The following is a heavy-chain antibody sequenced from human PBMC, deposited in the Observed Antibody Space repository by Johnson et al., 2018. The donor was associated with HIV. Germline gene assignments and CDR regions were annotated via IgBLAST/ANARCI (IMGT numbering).Heavy chain of an antibody. Sequence: QVLLVESGGGLVQPGGSLRLSCAAPGFTFTYYGIHWVRQAPGKGLEWVADISFDGSNKYYADSVRGRFTISRDNSKNTLYLQMNSLRAEDTAVYYCARVGQLALTNAFDIWGQGTMVTVSS. D-gene: IGHD6-13*01. CDR1: GFTFTYYG. V-gene: IGHV3-30*03. CDR2: ISFDGSNK. CDR3: ARVGQLALTNAFDI. J-gene: IGHJ3*02.